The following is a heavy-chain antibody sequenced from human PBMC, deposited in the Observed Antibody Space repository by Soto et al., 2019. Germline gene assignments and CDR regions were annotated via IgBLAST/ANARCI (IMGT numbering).Heavy chain of an antibody. D-gene: IGHD6-19*01. V-gene: IGHV1-3*01. J-gene: IGHJ4*02. CDR3: ATLLPGYSSGWFDY. CDR2: INAGNGNT. CDR1: GYTFTSYA. Sequence: ASVKVSCKASGYTFTSYAMHWVRQAPGQRLEWMGWINAGNGNTKYAQKFQGRVTITRNTSISTAYMELSSLRSEDTAVYYCATLLPGYSSGWFDYWGQGTLVTVSS.